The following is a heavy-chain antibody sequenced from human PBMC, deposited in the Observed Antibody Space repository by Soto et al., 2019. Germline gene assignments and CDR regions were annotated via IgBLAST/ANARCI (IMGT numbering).Heavy chain of an antibody. Sequence: QLQLQESGSGLVKPSQTLSLTCAVSGGSISSGGYSWSWIRQPPGKGLEWIGYIYHSGSTYYNPSLKSRVTISVDRSKNQFSLKLSSVTAADMAVYYCARGGFIVVVPSGFEPVAFDIWGQGTMVTVSS. D-gene: IGHD2-2*01. CDR1: GGSISSGGYS. V-gene: IGHV4-30-2*01. J-gene: IGHJ3*02. CDR2: IYHSGST. CDR3: ARGGFIVVVPSGFEPVAFDI.